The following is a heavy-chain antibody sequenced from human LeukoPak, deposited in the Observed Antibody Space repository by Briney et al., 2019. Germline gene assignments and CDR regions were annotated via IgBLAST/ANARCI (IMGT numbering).Heavy chain of an antibody. CDR3: ARAYYDFWSGYFSPIYFDY. J-gene: IGHJ4*02. CDR2: IYYSGGT. D-gene: IGHD3-3*01. CDR1: GGSISSYY. V-gene: IGHV4-59*12. Sequence: SETLSLTCTVSGGSISSYYWSWIRQPPGKGLEWIGYIYYSGGTNYNPSLKSRVTISVDTSKNQFSLKLSSVTAADTAVYYCARAYYDFWSGYFSPIYFDYWGQGTLVTVSS.